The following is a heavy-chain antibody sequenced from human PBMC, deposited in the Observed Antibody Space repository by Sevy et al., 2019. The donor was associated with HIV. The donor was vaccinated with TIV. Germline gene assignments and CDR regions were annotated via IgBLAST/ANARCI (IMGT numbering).Heavy chain of an antibody. Sequence: SETLSLTCTVSGGSITSLYWNWIRQPPGKGLEWIANIYYNGHINYNPSLKSRVTISLDTSKNQFSLRLSSVIAADTAMYYCAGENAWGRGYSWGQGTLVTVSS. CDR3: AGENAWGRGYS. CDR2: IYYNGHI. J-gene: IGHJ4*02. CDR1: GGSITSLY. D-gene: IGHD1-26*01. V-gene: IGHV4-59*08.